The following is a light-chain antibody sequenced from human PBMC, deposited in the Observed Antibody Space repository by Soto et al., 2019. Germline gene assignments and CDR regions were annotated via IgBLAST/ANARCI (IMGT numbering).Light chain of an antibody. CDR3: QQSYSTLRT. CDR1: QSISSY. CDR2: AAS. J-gene: IGKJ1*01. Sequence: DIQMTQSPSSLSASVGDRVTITCRASQSISSYLNWYQQKPGKAPKXMIYAASSLQSGVPSRFSGSGSGTDFTLTISSLQPEDVATYYCQQSYSTLRTFGQGTKVDIK. V-gene: IGKV1-39*01.